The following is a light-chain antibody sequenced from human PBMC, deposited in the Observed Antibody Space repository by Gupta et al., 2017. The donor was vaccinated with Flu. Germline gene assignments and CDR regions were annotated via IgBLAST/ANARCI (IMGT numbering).Light chain of an antibody. CDR3: SSYTSSTTLV. J-gene: IGLJ2*01. Sequence: SIAISCTGTSSDIVSYNYVSWYQQHPGKAPHLLIYDVTNRPSGVSSRFSGSKSGDTASLTISGLQAEDEADYYCSSYTSSTTLVFGGGTKLTVL. V-gene: IGLV2-14*01. CDR2: DVT. CDR1: SSDIVSYNY.